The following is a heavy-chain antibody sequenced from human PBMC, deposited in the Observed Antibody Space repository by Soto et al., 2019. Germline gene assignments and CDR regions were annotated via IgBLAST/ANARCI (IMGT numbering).Heavy chain of an antibody. D-gene: IGHD3-9*01. J-gene: IGHJ4*02. V-gene: IGHV3-7*01. Sequence: GGSLRLSCAASGFTFSSYWMGWVRQAPGKGLEWVANIKQDGSEKYYVDSVKGRFTISRDNAKNSLYLQMNSLRAEDTAVYYCARDWPPPLYDILTGYYDYWGQGTLVTVSS. CDR2: IKQDGSEK. CDR3: ARDWPPPLYDILTGYYDY. CDR1: GFTFSSYW.